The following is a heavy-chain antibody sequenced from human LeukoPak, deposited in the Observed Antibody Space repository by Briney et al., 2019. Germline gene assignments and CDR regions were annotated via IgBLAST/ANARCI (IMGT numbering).Heavy chain of an antibody. D-gene: IGHD2-2*01. CDR3: AKDLRLGSGVPAAMSSGFDY. Sequence: PGGSLRLSCAASGFTFSSYAMSWVRQAPGKGLEWVSAISGSGGSTYYADSVKGRFTISRDNSKNTLCLQMNSLRAEDTAVYYCAKDLRLGSGVPAAMSSGFDYWGQGTLVTVSS. V-gene: IGHV3-23*01. CDR2: ISGSGGST. CDR1: GFTFSSYA. J-gene: IGHJ4*02.